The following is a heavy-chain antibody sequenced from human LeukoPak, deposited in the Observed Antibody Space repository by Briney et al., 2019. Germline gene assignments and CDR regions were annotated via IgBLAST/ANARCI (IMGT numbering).Heavy chain of an antibody. CDR2: IYTSGST. V-gene: IGHV4-4*07. CDR3: ARDTRFDIVVVPAALYYYYGMDV. D-gene: IGHD2-2*01. CDR1: GGSISSYY. J-gene: IGHJ6*02. Sequence: SETLSLTCTVSGGSISSYYWSWIRQPAGKGLEWIGRIYTSGSTNYNPSLRSRVTMSVDTSKNQFSLKLSSVTAADTAVYYCARDTRFDIVVVPAALYYYYGMDVWGRGTTVTVSS.